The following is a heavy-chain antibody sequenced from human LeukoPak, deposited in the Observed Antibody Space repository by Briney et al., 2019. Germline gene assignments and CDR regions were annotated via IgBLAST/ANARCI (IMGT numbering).Heavy chain of an antibody. CDR1: GYTFTGYY. V-gene: IGHV1-2*02. CDR3: ARVTYYYDSSGGY. J-gene: IGHJ4*02. D-gene: IGHD3-22*01. CDR2: INPNSGGT. Sequence: ASVKVSCKASGYTFTGYYMHWVRQAPGQGLEWMGWINPNSGGTNYAQKFQGRVTMTRDTSISTAYMELSRLRSDDTAVYYCARVTYYYDSSGGYWGQATLVTVSS.